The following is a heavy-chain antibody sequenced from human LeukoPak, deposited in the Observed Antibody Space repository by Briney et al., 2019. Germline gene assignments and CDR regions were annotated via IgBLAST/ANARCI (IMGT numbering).Heavy chain of an antibody. CDR3: ARGHCGGDCYEDYYFDY. D-gene: IGHD2-21*02. Sequence: GGSLRLSCAASGFTFCSYDMQWVRQATGKGLEWVSAIGTAGDTYYPGSVKGRFTISRENAKNSLYLQMNGLRAGETAVYYCARGHCGGDCYEDYYFDYWGQGTLVTVPS. CDR2: IGTAGDT. CDR1: GFTFCSYD. J-gene: IGHJ4*02. V-gene: IGHV3-13*01.